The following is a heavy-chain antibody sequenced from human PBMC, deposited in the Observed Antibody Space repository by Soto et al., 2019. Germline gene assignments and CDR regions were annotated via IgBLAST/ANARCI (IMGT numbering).Heavy chain of an antibody. V-gene: IGHV3-21*01. Sequence: PGGSLRLSCAASGFTFSSYSMNWVRQAPGKGLEWVSSISSSSSYIYYADSVKGRFTISRDNAKNSLYLQMNSLRAEDTAVYYCARDRVFATIWSASLDYWGQGTLVTVSS. CDR2: ISSSSSYI. CDR1: GFTFSSYS. D-gene: IGHD3-3*01. J-gene: IGHJ4*02. CDR3: ARDRVFATIWSASLDY.